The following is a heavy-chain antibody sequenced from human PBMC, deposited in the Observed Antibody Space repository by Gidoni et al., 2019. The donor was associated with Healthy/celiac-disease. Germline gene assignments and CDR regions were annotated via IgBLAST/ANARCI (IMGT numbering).Heavy chain of an antibody. CDR3: AKGPYSGYGLSPVGR. Sequence: EVQLLESGGGLVQPGGSLRLSCAASGFSFSSYAMSWVRQAPGKGLEWVSAISGSGGSTYYADSVKGRFTISRDNSKNTLYLQMNSLRAEDTAVYYCAKGPYSGYGLSPVGRWGQGTLVTVSS. V-gene: IGHV3-23*01. CDR1: GFSFSSYA. J-gene: IGHJ4*02. CDR2: ISGSGGST. D-gene: IGHD5-12*01.